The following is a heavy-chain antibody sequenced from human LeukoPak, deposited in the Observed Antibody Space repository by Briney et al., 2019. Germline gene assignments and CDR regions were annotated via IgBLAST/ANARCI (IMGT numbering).Heavy chain of an antibody. Sequence: ASVKVSCKASGYTFTSYGISWVRQAPGQGLEWMGWISAYNGNTNYAQKLQGRVTMTTDTSTSTAYMELRSLRSDDTAVYYCARDRYDSSGYYYLDAFDIWGKGTMVTVSS. CDR2: ISAYNGNT. D-gene: IGHD3-22*01. CDR1: GYTFTSYG. CDR3: ARDRYDSSGYYYLDAFDI. V-gene: IGHV1-18*01. J-gene: IGHJ3*02.